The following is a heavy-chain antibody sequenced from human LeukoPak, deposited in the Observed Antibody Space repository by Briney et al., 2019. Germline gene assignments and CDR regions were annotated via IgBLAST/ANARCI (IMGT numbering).Heavy chain of an antibody. Sequence: SETLSLTCAVYGGSFSGYYWSWIRQPPGKGLEWIGEINHSGSTNYNPSLKSRVTISVDTSKNQFSLKLSSVTAADTAVYYCARGGDSSRINYFDYWGQGTLVTVSS. CDR2: INHSGST. D-gene: IGHD3-10*01. CDR3: ARGGDSSRINYFDY. CDR1: GGSFSGYY. J-gene: IGHJ4*02. V-gene: IGHV4-34*01.